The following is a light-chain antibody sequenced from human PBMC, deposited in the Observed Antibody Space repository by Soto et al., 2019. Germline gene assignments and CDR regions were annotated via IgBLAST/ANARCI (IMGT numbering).Light chain of an antibody. V-gene: IGKV3-20*01. CDR3: QRYGSSPLT. CDR1: QSVSSSY. CDR2: GAS. J-gene: IGKJ4*01. Sequence: EIVLTQSAGTLSLSPGERATLSCRASQSVSSSYLAWYQQKPGQAPRLLIYGASSRATGIPDRFSGSGSGTDFTLTISRLEPEDIAVYYCQRYGSSPLTFGGGTKVDSK.